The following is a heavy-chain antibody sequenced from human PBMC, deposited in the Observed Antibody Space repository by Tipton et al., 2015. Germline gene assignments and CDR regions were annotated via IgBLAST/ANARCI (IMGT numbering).Heavy chain of an antibody. Sequence: TLSLTCDVSGASISSSNWWSWVRQSPGKGLEWIGEVYHSGSTNYNPSLESRVTISVDNSKNQFSLELTSMTAADTAVYYCACHDYDLLTRDYQTVDYWGQGTVVTVSS. V-gene: IGHV4-4*02. J-gene: IGHJ4*02. CDR1: GASISSSNW. D-gene: IGHD3-9*01. CDR2: VYHSGST. CDR3: ACHDYDLLTRDYQTVDY.